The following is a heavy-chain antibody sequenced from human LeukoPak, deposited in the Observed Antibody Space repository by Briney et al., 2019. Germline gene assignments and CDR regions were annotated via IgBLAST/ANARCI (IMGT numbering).Heavy chain of an antibody. D-gene: IGHD1-14*01. Sequence: ASVKVSCKASGYTFTSYYMHWVRQAPGQGLEWMGIINPSGGRTSYAQKFQGRVTMTEDTSTDTAYMELSSLRSEDTAVYYCATETPGGYYYYYMDVWGKGTTVTVSS. V-gene: IGHV1-46*01. CDR2: INPSGGRT. J-gene: IGHJ6*03. CDR1: GYTFTSYY. CDR3: ATETPGGYYYYYMDV.